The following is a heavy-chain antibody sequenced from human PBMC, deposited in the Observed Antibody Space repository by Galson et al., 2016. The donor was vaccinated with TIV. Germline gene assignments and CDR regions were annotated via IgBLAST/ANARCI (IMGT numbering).Heavy chain of an antibody. CDR1: GFTFNVYS. CDR3: TRDSSSSSSRNLDY. D-gene: IGHD6-6*01. V-gene: IGHV3-48*01. CDR2: ISSSSTT. J-gene: IGHJ4*02. Sequence: SLRLSCAASGFTFNVYSMNWVRQAPGKGLEWVSYISSSSTTYYADSVKGRFTISRDNAKNSLYLRMNSLRAEDTAVYYCTRDSSSSSSRNLDYWGQGTLVTVSS.